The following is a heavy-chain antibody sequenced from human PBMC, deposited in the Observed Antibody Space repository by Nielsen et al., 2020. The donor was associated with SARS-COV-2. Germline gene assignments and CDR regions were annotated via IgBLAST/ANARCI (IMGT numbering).Heavy chain of an antibody. D-gene: IGHD3-22*01. CDR1: GFTFRNYA. J-gene: IGHJ3*02. Sequence: GESLKISCAASGFTFRNYAMHWVRQAPGKGLEWMTFISYDGSNKMYADSVKGRFTISRDMSKNTLYLQMNSLRAEDTAVYYCARGGVNSSGYYYVYAFDIWGQGTMVTVSS. CDR3: ARGGVNSSGYYYVYAFDI. V-gene: IGHV3-30*04. CDR2: ISYDGSNK.